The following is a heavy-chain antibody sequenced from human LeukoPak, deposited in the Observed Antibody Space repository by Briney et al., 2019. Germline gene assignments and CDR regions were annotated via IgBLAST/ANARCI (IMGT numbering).Heavy chain of an antibody. CDR3: AKDGDFWSGYSLGPYYYYYGMDV. Sequence: GGSLRLSCAGSGFKLHEYAMHWVRQVPGKGLEWVSAISGSGGSTYYADSVKGRFTISRDNSKNTLYLQMNSLRAEDTAVYYCAKDGDFWSGYSLGPYYYYYGMDVWGQGTTVTVSS. CDR1: GFKLHEYA. CDR2: ISGSGGST. D-gene: IGHD3-3*01. V-gene: IGHV3-23*01. J-gene: IGHJ6*02.